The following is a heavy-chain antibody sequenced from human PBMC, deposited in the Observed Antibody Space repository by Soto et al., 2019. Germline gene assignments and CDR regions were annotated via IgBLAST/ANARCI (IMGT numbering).Heavy chain of an antibody. CDR2: ISGYNDNT. CDR3: AKDASSWFYYYYGMDV. CDR1: GYIFSNFG. J-gene: IGHJ6*02. D-gene: IGHD2-2*01. Sequence: QIQLVQSGPEVRKPGASVKVSCKASGYIFSNFGISWVRQAPGQGLEWMGWISGYNDNTNYAQKFQDRVRMTTDISTSTAYMELTNLRSEDTAVYYCAKDASSWFYYYYGMDVWGPGTTVTVS. V-gene: IGHV1-18*01.